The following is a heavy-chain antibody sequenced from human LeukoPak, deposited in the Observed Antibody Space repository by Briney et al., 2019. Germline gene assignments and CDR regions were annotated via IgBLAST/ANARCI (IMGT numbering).Heavy chain of an antibody. CDR3: ARDRVVVTAIPYYFDY. CDR2: IYHSGST. D-gene: IGHD2-21*02. CDR1: GYSISSGYY. J-gene: IGHJ4*02. V-gene: IGHV4-38-2*02. Sequence: SETLSLTCAVSGYSISSGYYWGWIRQPPGKGLEWIGSIYHSGSTYYSPSLKSRVTISVDTSKNQFSLKLSSVTAADTAVYYCARDRVVVTAIPYYFDYWGQGTLVTVSS.